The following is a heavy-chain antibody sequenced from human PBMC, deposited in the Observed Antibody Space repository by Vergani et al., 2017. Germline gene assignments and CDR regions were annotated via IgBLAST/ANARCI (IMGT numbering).Heavy chain of an antibody. Sequence: EVQLLESGGGLVQPGGSLRLSCAASGFTFSSYAMSWVRQAPGKGLEWVSAISGSGGSTYYADSVKGRFTISRDNAKDSLYLQMNSLRAEDTAVYYCARAIVVVPAAIPYYYYYMDVWGKGTTVTVSS. CDR2: ISGSGGST. D-gene: IGHD2-2*02. CDR3: ARAIVVVPAAIPYYYYYMDV. V-gene: IGHV3-23*01. CDR1: GFTFSSYA. J-gene: IGHJ6*03.